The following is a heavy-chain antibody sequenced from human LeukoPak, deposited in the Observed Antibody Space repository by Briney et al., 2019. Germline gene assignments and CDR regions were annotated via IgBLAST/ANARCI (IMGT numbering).Heavy chain of an antibody. CDR3: ARGASYYAPFDY. V-gene: IGHV4-34*01. J-gene: IGHJ4*02. CDR2: INHSGST. Sequence: SETLSLTCAVYGGSFSGYYWSWIRRPPGKGLEWIGEINHSGSTNYNPSLNSRVTISVDTSKNQFSLKLSSVTAADTAVYYCARGASYYAPFDYWGQGTLVTVSS. D-gene: IGHD3-10*01. CDR1: GGSFSGYY.